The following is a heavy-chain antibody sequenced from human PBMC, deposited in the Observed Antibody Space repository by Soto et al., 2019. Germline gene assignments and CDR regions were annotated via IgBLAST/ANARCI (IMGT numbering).Heavy chain of an antibody. V-gene: IGHV3-23*01. Sequence: GGSLRLSCAASGISFGSYALSWVRQAPGKGLEWVSTISGSDGKTFYTDSVKGRFSISRDTSQSTLYLQMNSLRADDTAMYYCARWSYLDYWGQGTRVTVSS. D-gene: IGHD3-3*01. CDR3: ARWSYLDY. CDR2: ISGSDGKT. CDR1: GISFGSYA. J-gene: IGHJ4*02.